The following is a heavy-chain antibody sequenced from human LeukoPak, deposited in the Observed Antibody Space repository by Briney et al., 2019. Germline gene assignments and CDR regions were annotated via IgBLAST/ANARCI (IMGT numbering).Heavy chain of an antibody. CDR2: IFTSGST. CDR3: ARAYSYYYHSSGFYAPKYFQH. CDR1: GDYISTYH. Sequence: PSETLSLTCTVSGDYISTYHWSWIRQPAGKGLEWIGRIFTSGSTNYNPSLKSRVTMSVDTSKNQFSLQLTSVTAADTAVYYCARAYSYYYHSSGFYAPKYFQHWGQGTLVTVSS. V-gene: IGHV4-4*07. J-gene: IGHJ1*01. D-gene: IGHD3-22*01.